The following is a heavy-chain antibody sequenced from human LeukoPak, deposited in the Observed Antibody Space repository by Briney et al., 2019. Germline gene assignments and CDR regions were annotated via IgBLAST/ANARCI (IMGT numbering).Heavy chain of an antibody. Sequence: GASVKVSCKASGYTFTGYYMHWVRKAPGQGLEWMGWINPNSGGTNYAQKFQGRVTMTRDTSISTAYMELSRLRSDDTAVYYCARDGRYDFWSGHLDWGQGTLVTVSS. CDR3: ARDGRYDFWSGHLD. CDR1: GYTFTGYY. V-gene: IGHV1-2*02. CDR2: INPNSGGT. D-gene: IGHD3-3*01. J-gene: IGHJ4*02.